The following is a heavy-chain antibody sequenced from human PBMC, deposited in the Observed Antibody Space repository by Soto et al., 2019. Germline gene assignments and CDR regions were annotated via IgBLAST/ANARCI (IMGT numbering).Heavy chain of an antibody. CDR3: ARSRQNDY. CDR1: GGSISSYY. J-gene: IGHJ4*02. CDR2: IYYSGST. Sequence: SETLSLTCTVSGGSISSYYWSWIRQPPGKGLEWTGYIYYSGSTNYNPSLKSRLTISVDTSKNQFSLKLSSLTAADTAVYYCARSRQNDYWGQGTLVTVSS. V-gene: IGHV4-59*01.